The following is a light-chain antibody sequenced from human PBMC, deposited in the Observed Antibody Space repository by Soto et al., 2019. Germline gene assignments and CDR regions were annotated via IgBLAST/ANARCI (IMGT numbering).Light chain of an antibody. CDR1: PSDVGGYNY. J-gene: IGLJ2*01. Sequence: QSALTQPPSASGSPGQSVTISCTGTPSDVGGYNYVSWCQQHPGKAPKLMIYEVTKRPSGVPDRLSGSKSGNTASLTVSGLQAEDEADYYCSSYAGSDNLVVFGGGTKLTVL. V-gene: IGLV2-8*01. CDR2: EVT. CDR3: SSYAGSDNLVV.